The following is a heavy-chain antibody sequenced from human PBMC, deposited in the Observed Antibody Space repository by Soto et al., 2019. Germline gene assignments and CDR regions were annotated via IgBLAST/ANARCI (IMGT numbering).Heavy chain of an antibody. CDR3: VRDYDSSGFYSGH. J-gene: IGHJ4*02. CDR1: GFTFSSYA. CDR2: ISYDGSNK. V-gene: IGHV3-30-3*01. Sequence: QPGGSLRLSCAASGFTFSSYAMHWVRQAPGKGLEWVAVISYDGSNKYYADSVKGRFTISRDNAKNKLFLQMNSLRAEDTAVYYCVRDYDSSGFYSGHWGQGTLVTVSS. D-gene: IGHD3-22*01.